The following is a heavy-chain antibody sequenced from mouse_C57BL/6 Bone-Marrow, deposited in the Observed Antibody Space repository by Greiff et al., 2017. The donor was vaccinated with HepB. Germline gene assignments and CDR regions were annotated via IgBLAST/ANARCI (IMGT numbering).Heavy chain of an antibody. D-gene: IGHD1-1*01. CDR3: AREIITTVVATDY. CDR1: GFTFSDYG. Sequence: EVKLQESGGGLVKPGGSLKLSCAASGFTFSDYGMHWVRQAPEKGLEWVAYISSGSSTIYYADTVKGRFTISRDNAKNTLFLQMTSLRSEDTAMYYCAREIITTVVATDYWGQGTTLTVSS. V-gene: IGHV5-17*01. J-gene: IGHJ2*01. CDR2: ISSGSSTI.